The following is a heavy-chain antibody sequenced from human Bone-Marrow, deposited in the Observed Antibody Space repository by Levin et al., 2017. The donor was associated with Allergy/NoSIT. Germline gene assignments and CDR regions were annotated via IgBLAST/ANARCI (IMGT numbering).Heavy chain of an antibody. Sequence: GGSLRLSCAASGFTFRSHSMNWVRQAPGKGLEWVAVISYSGTKKYYEDSVKGRFTISRDTSKNTLSLQMNSLRAEDTAVYYCARDLNDYGDNIGFYNFYGMDVWGQGTTVTVSS. J-gene: IGHJ6*02. CDR1: GFTFRSHS. CDR3: ARDLNDYGDNIGFYNFYGMDV. CDR2: ISYSGTKK. V-gene: IGHV3-30*04. D-gene: IGHD4-17*01.